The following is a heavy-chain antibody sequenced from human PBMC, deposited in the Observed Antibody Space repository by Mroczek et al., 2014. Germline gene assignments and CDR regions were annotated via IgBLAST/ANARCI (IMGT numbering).Heavy chain of an antibody. CDR1: GFTFSSYA. Sequence: QVQLVQSGGGVVQPGRSLRLSCAASGFTFSSYAMHWVRQAPGKGLEWVAVISYDGSNKYYADSVKGRFTISRDNSKNTLYLQMNSLRAEDTAVYYCAREGYCSSTSCYHYRNHYYYYGMDVWGPRDPRSPSP. J-gene: IGHJ6*02. CDR2: ISYDGSNK. D-gene: IGHD2-2*01. V-gene: IGHV3-30-3*01. CDR3: AREGYCSSTSCYHYRNHYYYYGMDV.